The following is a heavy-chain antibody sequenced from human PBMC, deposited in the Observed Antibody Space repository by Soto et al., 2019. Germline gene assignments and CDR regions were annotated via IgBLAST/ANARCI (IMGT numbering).Heavy chain of an antibody. CDR2: VKNNGGAT. CDR1: GFIFSHAW. Sequence: EVQLVGSGGDLVKPGGSLRLSCAASGFIFSHAWFHWVRQPPGKGLELVGRVKNNGGATDYAASVKGRFTISRDDSKDPVYLQINSLRTDDTATYYCDADLGRAYDSNIWFDPWGQGTLVTLSS. J-gene: IGHJ5*02. CDR3: DADLGRAYDSNIWFDP. V-gene: IGHV3-15*07. D-gene: IGHD2-21*01.